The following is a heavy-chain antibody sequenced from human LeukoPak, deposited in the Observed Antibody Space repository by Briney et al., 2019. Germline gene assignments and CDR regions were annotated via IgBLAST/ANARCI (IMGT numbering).Heavy chain of an antibody. D-gene: IGHD2-2*02. CDR2: IYYSGST. Sequence: SETLSLTCTVSGGSISSSSYYWGWIRQPPGKGLEWIGSIYYSGSTYYNPSLKSRVTISVDTSKNQFSLKLSSVTAADTAVYYCVASHYIDYWGQGTLVTVSS. J-gene: IGHJ4*02. CDR3: VASHYIDY. V-gene: IGHV4-39*01. CDR1: GGSISSSSYY.